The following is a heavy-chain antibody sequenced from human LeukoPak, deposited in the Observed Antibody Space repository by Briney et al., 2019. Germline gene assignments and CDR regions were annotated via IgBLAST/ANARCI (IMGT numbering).Heavy chain of an antibody. Sequence: GGSLRLSCAASGFTFSSSWMHWVRHAPGKGLVWVSRINRDGSSTIYADSVKGRFTISRDNAKNTLYLQMNCLTAEDTAVYYCARDLWGAGDCWGQGTLVTVSS. CDR1: GFTFSSSW. V-gene: IGHV3-74*01. D-gene: IGHD1-26*01. CDR2: INRDGSST. J-gene: IGHJ4*02. CDR3: ARDLWGAGDC.